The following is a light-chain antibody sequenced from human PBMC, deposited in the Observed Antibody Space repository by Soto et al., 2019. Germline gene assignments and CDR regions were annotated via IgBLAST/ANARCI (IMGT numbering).Light chain of an antibody. V-gene: IGKV3D-7*01. Sequence: EIVMTQSPATLSLSPGERATLSCRASQSVSSSYLSWYQQKPGQAPRLLIYGASTRATGIPARFSGSGSGTDFTITISSLKPEDFAVYDCQQEYNLITFGGGTKVEIK. CDR3: QQEYNLIT. J-gene: IGKJ4*01. CDR2: GAS. CDR1: QSVSSSY.